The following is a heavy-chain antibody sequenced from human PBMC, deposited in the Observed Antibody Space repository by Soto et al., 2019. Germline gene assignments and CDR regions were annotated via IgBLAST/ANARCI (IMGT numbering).Heavy chain of an antibody. CDR2: IIPIFGTA. D-gene: IGHD3-22*01. CDR1: GGTFSSYA. V-gene: IGHV1-69*13. J-gene: IGHJ4*02. Sequence: SVKVSCKASGGTFSSYAISWVRQAPGQGLEWMGGIIPIFGTANYAQKFQGRVTITADESTSTAYMELSSLRSEDTAVYYCAREVWDYYDSSGYYSFDYWGQGTLVTVSS. CDR3: AREVWDYYDSSGYYSFDY.